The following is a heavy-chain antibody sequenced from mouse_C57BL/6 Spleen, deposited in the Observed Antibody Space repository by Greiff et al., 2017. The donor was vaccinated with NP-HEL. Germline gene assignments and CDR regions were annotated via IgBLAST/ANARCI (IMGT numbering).Heavy chain of an antibody. D-gene: IGHD1-1*01. CDR3: ARTYYGSSYRYFDV. CDR1: GYAFSSSW. V-gene: IGHV1-82*01. Sequence: LQESGPELVKPGASVKISCKASGYAFSSSWMNWVKQRPGKGLEWIGRIYPGDGDTNYNGKFKGKATLTADKSSSTAYMQLSSLTSEDSAVYFCARTYYGSSYRYFDVWGTGTTVTVSS. CDR2: IYPGDGDT. J-gene: IGHJ1*03.